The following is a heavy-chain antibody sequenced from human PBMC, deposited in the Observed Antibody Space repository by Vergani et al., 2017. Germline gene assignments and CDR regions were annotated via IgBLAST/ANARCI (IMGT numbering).Heavy chain of an antibody. Sequence: QLQLQESGPGLVKPSETLSLTCTVSGGSISSSSYYWGWIRQPPGKGLEWIGSIYYSGSTNYNPSLKSRVTISVDTSKNQFSLKLSSVTAADTAVYYCARARDFWSGYYYYGMDVWGQGTTVTVSS. J-gene: IGHJ6*02. CDR2: IYYSGST. D-gene: IGHD3-3*01. V-gene: IGHV4-39*07. CDR3: ARARDFWSGYYYYGMDV. CDR1: GGSISSSSYY.